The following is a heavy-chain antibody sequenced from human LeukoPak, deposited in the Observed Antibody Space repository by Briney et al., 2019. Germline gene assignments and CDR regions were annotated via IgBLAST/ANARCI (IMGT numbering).Heavy chain of an antibody. CDR2: INPNSGGT. CDR1: GYTFTGYY. Sequence: ASVKVSCKASGYTFTGYYMHWVRQAPGQGLEWMGWINPNSGGTNYAQKVQGRVTMTRDTSISTAYMELSRLRSDDTAVYYCATGITGTTTSLDAFDIWGQGTMVTVSS. CDR3: ATGITGTTTSLDAFDI. V-gene: IGHV1-2*02. J-gene: IGHJ3*02. D-gene: IGHD1-7*01.